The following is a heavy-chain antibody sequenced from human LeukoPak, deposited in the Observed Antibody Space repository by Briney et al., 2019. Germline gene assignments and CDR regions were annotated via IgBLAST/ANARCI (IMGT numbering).Heavy chain of an antibody. CDR2: VSSSGANT. D-gene: IGHD2-2*01. CDR3: ARDQHYATDY. Sequence: ASVKVSCKASGYMFTSYNMQWVRQAPGQGLEWMGMVSSSGANTKYAQKFRGRVPMTSDTSTSTVYMELSSLISDDTAVYYCARDQHYATDYWGQGTLVTVCS. V-gene: IGHV1-46*03. J-gene: IGHJ4*02. CDR1: GYMFTSYN.